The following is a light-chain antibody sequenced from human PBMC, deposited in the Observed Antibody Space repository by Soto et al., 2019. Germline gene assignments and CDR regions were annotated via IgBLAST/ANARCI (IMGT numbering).Light chain of an antibody. Sequence: EIVMTQSPATLSVSPGERASLSCRASQSVSGNLAWYQQTPGQAPRLLIHDASNRTTGIPARFSGSGSGTDFTLTISSLEPADFAVYYCQQRSSWPLTFGGGTKVDI. CDR3: QQRSSWPLT. CDR1: QSVSGN. CDR2: DAS. V-gene: IGKV3-11*01. J-gene: IGKJ4*01.